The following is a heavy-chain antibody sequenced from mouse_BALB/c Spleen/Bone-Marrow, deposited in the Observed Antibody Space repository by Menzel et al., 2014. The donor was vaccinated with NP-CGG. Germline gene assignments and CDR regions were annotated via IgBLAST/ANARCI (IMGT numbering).Heavy chain of an antibody. D-gene: IGHD1-2*01. CDR2: IDPANGNT. CDR1: GFNIKDTY. J-gene: IGHJ2*01. Sequence: EVKLQESGAELVKPGASVKLSCTASGFNIKDTYMHWVKQRPEQGLEWIGRIDPANGNTKYDPKFQGKATITADTSSNTAYLQLSSLTSEDAALYYCARYYYGYYFDYWGQGTTLTVSS. CDR3: ARYYYGYYFDY. V-gene: IGHV14-3*02.